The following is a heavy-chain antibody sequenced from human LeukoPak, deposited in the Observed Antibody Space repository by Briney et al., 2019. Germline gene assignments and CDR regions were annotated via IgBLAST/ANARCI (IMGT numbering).Heavy chain of an antibody. CDR2: ISGSGGST. CDR3: AKSVVRGVTYLNFDY. V-gene: IGHV3-23*01. J-gene: IGHJ4*02. CDR1: GFTFSSYA. D-gene: IGHD3-10*01. Sequence: GGSLRLSCAASGFTFSSYAMSWVRQAPGKGLEGVSAISGSGGSTYYADSVKGRFTISRDNSKNTLYLQMNSLRAEDTAVYYCAKSVVRGVTYLNFDYWGQGTLVTVSS.